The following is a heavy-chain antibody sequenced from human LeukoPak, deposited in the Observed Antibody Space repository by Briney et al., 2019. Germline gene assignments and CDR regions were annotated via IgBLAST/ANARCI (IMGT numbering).Heavy chain of an antibody. CDR3: AKGEHIVVVTALFDY. V-gene: IGHV3-30*18. D-gene: IGHD2-21*02. Sequence: GRSLRLSCAASGFTFSSYGMHWVRQAPGKGLEWVAVISYDGSNKYYAGSVKGRFTISRDNSKNTLYLQMNSLRAEDTAVYYCAKGEHIVVVTALFDYWGQGTLVTVSS. CDR2: ISYDGSNK. CDR1: GFTFSSYG. J-gene: IGHJ4*02.